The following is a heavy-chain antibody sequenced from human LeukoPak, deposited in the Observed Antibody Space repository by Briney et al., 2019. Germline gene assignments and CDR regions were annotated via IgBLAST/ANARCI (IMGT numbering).Heavy chain of an antibody. D-gene: IGHD1-14*01. V-gene: IGHV3-73*01. CDR3: TTIDEVNRKLDY. Sequence: PGGSLRLSCAASGFTFSGSVMHWVRQASGKGLEWVGRIRSKANNYATAYAESVKGRFTISRDDSKNTAYLQMNSLKAEDTAVYYCTTIDEVNRKLDYWGQGTLVTVSS. CDR1: GFTFSGSV. J-gene: IGHJ4*02. CDR2: IRSKANNYAT.